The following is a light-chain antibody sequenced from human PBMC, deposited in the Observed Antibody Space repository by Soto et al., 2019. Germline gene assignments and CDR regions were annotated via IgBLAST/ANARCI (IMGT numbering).Light chain of an antibody. V-gene: IGKV3-15*01. J-gene: IGKJ4*01. Sequence: EIVMTQSPATLSVSPGERATLSCRASQSVNSNLAWYQQKPGQAPRLLIYGASTRASGIPARFSGSGSGTDFTVTISGLQSEDFAVYYCQQYNNWPLGFGGGTKVEIK. CDR1: QSVNSN. CDR2: GAS. CDR3: QQYNNWPLG.